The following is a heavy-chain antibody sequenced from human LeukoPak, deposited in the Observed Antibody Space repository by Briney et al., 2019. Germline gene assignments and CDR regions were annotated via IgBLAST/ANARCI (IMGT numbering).Heavy chain of an antibody. Sequence: GGSLRLSCAVSGLTFSSYSMSWVRQAPGKGLVWVSRINGDGSSASDADFVKGRFTVSRDNAKNTLYLQMNSLRAEDTAVYYCARDLGITMIVADDAFDLWGRGTMVTVSS. V-gene: IGHV3-74*01. CDR2: INGDGSSA. J-gene: IGHJ3*01. CDR1: GLTFSSYS. CDR3: ARDLGITMIVADDAFDL. D-gene: IGHD3-22*01.